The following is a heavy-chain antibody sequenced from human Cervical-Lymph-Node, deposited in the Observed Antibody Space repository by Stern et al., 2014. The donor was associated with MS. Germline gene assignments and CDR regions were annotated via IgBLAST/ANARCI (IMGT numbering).Heavy chain of an antibody. V-gene: IGHV3-23*04. D-gene: IGHD1-1*01. CDR3: ATNTAWTEGYFDL. CDR2: ISLSGDAT. CDR1: GFTFSSHA. J-gene: IGHJ2*01. Sequence: EVQLVESGGGLVQPGGSLRLSCAASGFTFSSHALSWVRQAPGKGLEWVSAISLSGDATYYADSVKGRFTMSRDNSKNTLYLQMNSLRAEDTAEYWCATNTAWTEGYFDLWGRGTVVAVSS.